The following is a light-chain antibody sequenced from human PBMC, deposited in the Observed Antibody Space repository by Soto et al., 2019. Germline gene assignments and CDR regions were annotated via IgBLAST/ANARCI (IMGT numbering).Light chain of an antibody. Sequence: EIRMNQSPSTLSAYIGDRATITCRASQSIGNWLAWYQQKPGKAPKLLIYDASSWKSGVPSRFSGSGSGTEFTLTISSLQPDDFATYYCQHCSSYPITFGQGTRLAIK. J-gene: IGKJ5*01. CDR3: QHCSSYPIT. CDR1: QSIGNW. V-gene: IGKV1-5*01. CDR2: DAS.